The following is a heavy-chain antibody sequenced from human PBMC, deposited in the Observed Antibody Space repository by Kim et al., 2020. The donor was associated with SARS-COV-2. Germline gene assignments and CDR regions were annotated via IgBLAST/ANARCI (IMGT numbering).Heavy chain of an antibody. V-gene: IGHV4-4*07. CDR3: ASCGGDCYLDDAFDI. J-gene: IGHJ3*02. CDR1: GGSISSYY. CDR2: IYTSGST. Sequence: SETLSLTCTVSGGSISSYYWSWIRQPAGKGLEWIGRIYTSGSTNYNPSLKSRVTMSIDTSKNQFSLKLSSVTAADTAVYYCASCGGDCYLDDAFDIWGQGTMVTVSS. D-gene: IGHD2-21*02.